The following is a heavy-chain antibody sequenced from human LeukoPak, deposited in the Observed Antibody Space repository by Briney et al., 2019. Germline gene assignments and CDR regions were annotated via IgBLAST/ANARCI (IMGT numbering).Heavy chain of an antibody. CDR1: GFTFSSYT. J-gene: IGHJ2*01. CDR3: ARGQGWYIDL. Sequence: GGSLRLSCAASGFTFSSYTMNWVRQAPGKGLEWVSSISGSSTHIYYADSVKGRFTISRDNSKNSLYLQMNSLRAEDTAVYYCARGQGWYIDLWGRGTPVTVSS. V-gene: IGHV3-21*01. CDR2: ISGSSTHI.